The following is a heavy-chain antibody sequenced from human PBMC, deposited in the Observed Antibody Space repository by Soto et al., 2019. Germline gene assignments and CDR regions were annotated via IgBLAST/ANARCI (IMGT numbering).Heavy chain of an antibody. CDR3: ARAYSSSSPYYYYGMDA. J-gene: IGHJ6*02. CDR2: INPNSGGT. CDR1: GYTFTGYY. D-gene: IGHD6-6*01. V-gene: IGHV1-2*04. Sequence: ASVKVSCKASGYTFTGYYMHWVRQAPGQGLEWMGWINPNSGGTNYAQKFQGWVTMTRDTSISTAYMELSRLRSDDTAVYYCARAYSSSSPYYYYGMDAWGQGTTVTVSS.